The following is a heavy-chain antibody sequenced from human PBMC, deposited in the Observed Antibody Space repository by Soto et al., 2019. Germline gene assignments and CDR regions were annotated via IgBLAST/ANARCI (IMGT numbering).Heavy chain of an antibody. V-gene: IGHV4-34*01. CDR3: ARQTPYAFDI. Sequence: TSETLSLTCTVYGGSFSGYYWSWIRQPPGKGLEWIGEINHSGSTNYNPSLKSRVTISVDTSKNQFSLKLSSVTAADTAVYYCARQTPYAFDIWGQGTMVTVSS. CDR2: INHSGST. CDR1: GGSFSGYY. J-gene: IGHJ3*02.